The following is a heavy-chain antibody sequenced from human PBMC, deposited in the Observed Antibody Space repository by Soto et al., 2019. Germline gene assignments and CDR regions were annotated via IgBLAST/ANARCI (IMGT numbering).Heavy chain of an antibody. CDR3: ASHSSGSYYYFDY. Sequence: SETLSLTCTVSGGSISSSSDYWGWIRQSPGKGLEWIGSIYYSGTTYYNPSLKSRVTISVDTLKNELSLKMSSVTAADTAVYYCASHSSGSYYYFDYWGQGTLVTVSS. CDR1: GGSISSSSDY. D-gene: IGHD1-26*01. V-gene: IGHV4-39*01. CDR2: IYYSGTT. J-gene: IGHJ4*02.